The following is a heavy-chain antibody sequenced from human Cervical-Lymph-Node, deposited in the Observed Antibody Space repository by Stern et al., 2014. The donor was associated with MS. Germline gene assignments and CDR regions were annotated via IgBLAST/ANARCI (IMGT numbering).Heavy chain of an antibody. J-gene: IGHJ6*02. V-gene: IGHV4-31*03. CDR3: ARDHFTTSLDV. Sequence: VQLVESGPGLVKPSQTLSLTCTVSGGSISSDNYYWTWIRQHPGKGLEWIGHIYYSGTTYYNPSLKSRVSITVDTSQNLFSLRLSSVTAADTAFDYCARDHFTTSLDVWGQGTTVTVS. CDR1: GGSISSDNYY. CDR2: IYYSGTT. D-gene: IGHD3-22*01.